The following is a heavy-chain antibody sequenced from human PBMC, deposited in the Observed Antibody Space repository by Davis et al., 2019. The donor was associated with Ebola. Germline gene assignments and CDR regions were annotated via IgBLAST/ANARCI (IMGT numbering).Heavy chain of an antibody. Sequence: DSVKGRFTISRDNSKNTLYLQMNSLRSDDTAVYYCARDLVSGWYICDSWGQGTLVSVSS. V-gene: IGHV3-30*01. CDR3: ARDLVSGWYICDS. J-gene: IGHJ4*02. D-gene: IGHD6-19*01.